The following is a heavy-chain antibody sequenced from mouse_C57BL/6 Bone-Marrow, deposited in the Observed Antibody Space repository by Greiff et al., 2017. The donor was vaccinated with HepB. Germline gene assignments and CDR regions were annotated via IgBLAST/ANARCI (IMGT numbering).Heavy chain of an antibody. CDR3: ARGAYDYHFDY. CDR2: IYPGGGYT. CDR1: GYTFTNYW. J-gene: IGHJ2*01. D-gene: IGHD2-4*01. Sequence: QVQLQQSGAELVRPGPSVKMSCKASGYTFTNYWIGWAKQRPGHGLEWIGDIYPGGGYTNYNEKFKGKATLTADKSSSTAYMQFSSLTSEDSAIYYCARGAYDYHFDYWGQGTTLTVSS. V-gene: IGHV1-63*01.